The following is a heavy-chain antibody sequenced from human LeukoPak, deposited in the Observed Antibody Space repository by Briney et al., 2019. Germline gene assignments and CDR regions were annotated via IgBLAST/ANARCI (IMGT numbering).Heavy chain of an antibody. V-gene: IGHV4-39*01. J-gene: IGHJ5*02. CDR3: ARYYYGSGSYLANWFDP. CDR1: GGSISSSSYY. D-gene: IGHD3-10*01. Sequence: SETLSLTCTVSGGSISSSSYYWGWIRQPPGKGLEWIGSIYYSGSTYYNPSLKSRVTISVDTSKNQFSLKLSSVTAADTAVYYCARYYYGSGSYLANWFDPWGQGTLVAVSS. CDR2: IYYSGST.